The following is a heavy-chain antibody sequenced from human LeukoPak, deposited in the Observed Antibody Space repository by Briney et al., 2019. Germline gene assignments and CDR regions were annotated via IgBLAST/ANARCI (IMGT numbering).Heavy chain of an antibody. CDR2: INPNSGDT. V-gene: IGHV1-2*02. CDR3: ATLGPLGYSTSWYYFDY. Sequence: ASVRVSCKASGYTFTGYYMNWVRQAPGQGLEWMGWINPNSGDTSYAQKFRGSVTMTRDTSISTVYMGLSSLRSEDTAVYYCATLGPLGYSTSWYYFDYWGQGTLVTVSS. CDR1: GYTFTGYY. D-gene: IGHD6-13*01. J-gene: IGHJ4*02.